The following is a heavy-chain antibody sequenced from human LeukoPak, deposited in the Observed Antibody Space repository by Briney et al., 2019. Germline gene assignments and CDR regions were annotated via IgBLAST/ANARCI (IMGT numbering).Heavy chain of an antibody. CDR1: GGSISRSSYY. CDR3: VVGSGWYGGNWFDP. CDR2: IYYSGST. J-gene: IGHJ5*02. V-gene: IGHV4-39*07. Sequence: PSETLSLTCTVSGGSISRSSYYWGWIRQPPGKGLEWIGSIYYSGSTNYNPSLKSRVTMSLDTSKNQFSLKLSSVTAADTAVYYCVVGSGWYGGNWFDPWGQGTLVTVSS. D-gene: IGHD6-19*01.